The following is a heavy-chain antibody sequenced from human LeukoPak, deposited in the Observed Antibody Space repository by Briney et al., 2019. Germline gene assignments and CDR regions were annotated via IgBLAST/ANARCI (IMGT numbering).Heavy chain of an antibody. V-gene: IGHV3-74*01. D-gene: IGHD6-13*01. CDR2: INSDGSST. CDR1: GFTFSSYW. Sequence: GGSLRLSWAASGFTFSSYWMHWVRQAPGKGLVWVSRINSDGSSTSYADSVKGRFTISRDNAKNTLYLQMNSLRAEDTAVYYCARGSLAAASAAFDIWGQGTMVTVSS. J-gene: IGHJ3*02. CDR3: ARGSLAAASAAFDI.